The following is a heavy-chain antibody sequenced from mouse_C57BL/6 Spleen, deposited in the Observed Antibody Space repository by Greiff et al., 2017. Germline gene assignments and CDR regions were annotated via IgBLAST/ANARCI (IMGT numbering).Heavy chain of an antibody. V-gene: IGHV5-16*01. CDR3: AREDDGYPYAMDY. Sequence: EVKLVESEGGLVQPGSSMKLSCTASGFTFSDYYMAWVRQVPEKGLEWVANINYDGSSTYYLDSLKSRFIISRDNAKNILYLQMSSLKSEDTATYYCAREDDGYPYAMDYWGQGTSVTVSS. CDR2: INYDGSST. D-gene: IGHD2-3*01. J-gene: IGHJ4*01. CDR1: GFTFSDYY.